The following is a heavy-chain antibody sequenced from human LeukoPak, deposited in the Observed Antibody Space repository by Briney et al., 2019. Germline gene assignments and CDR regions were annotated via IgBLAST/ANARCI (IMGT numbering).Heavy chain of an antibody. Sequence: ASVKVSCKASGFTCSNYDINSVRQAPGQGLEWMGWLNPKSGDTGYAQKFQGRVAMTRNTSITTAYMEVSSLTSEDTAVYYCARGTALSSPLEYWGQGTLVTVSS. CDR2: LNPKSGDT. CDR1: GFTCSNYD. J-gene: IGHJ4*02. D-gene: IGHD2-21*02. CDR3: ARGTALSSPLEY. V-gene: IGHV1-8*01.